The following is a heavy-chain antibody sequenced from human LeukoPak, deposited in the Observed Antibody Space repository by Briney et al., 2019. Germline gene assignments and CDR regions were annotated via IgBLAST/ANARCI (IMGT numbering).Heavy chain of an antibody. CDR2: INHDSGGT. D-gene: IGHD3-9*01. CDR1: GYTFTSFG. CDR3: VRLGENGLLTGYFYP. V-gene: IGHV1-2*02. J-gene: IGHJ5*02. Sequence: GASVKVSCKASGYTFTSFGISWVRQAPGQGLEGIGRINHDSGGTDYAQKFQGRVTMTRDTSITTAYMDLSGLRSDDTAVYYCVRLGENGLLTGYFYPWGQGTLVTVSS.